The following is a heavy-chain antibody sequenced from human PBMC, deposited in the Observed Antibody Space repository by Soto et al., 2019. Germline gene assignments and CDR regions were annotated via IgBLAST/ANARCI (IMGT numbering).Heavy chain of an antibody. CDR2: IIRMSGSA. CDR3: AAYSRGWYGFDY. V-gene: IGHV1-69*01. D-gene: IGHD6-19*01. CDR1: GGTFSNYG. J-gene: IGHJ4*02. Sequence: QVQLVQSGAEVKRPGSSVTVSCTASGGTFSNYGISWVRQVPGPGLEWMAGIIRMSGSANYEQRFQDRVTITADESTSTAYMERSSLTYEDTAVYCWAAYSRGWYGFDYWGQGSLVTVSS.